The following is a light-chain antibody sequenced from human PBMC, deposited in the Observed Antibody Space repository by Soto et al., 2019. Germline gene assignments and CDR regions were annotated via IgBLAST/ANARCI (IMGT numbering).Light chain of an antibody. CDR3: QQYSSYSG. CDR2: DVS. J-gene: IGKJ1*01. CDR1: QSISTW. V-gene: IGKV1-5*01. Sequence: DIQMTQSPSTLSASVVDRVTITCRASQSISTWLAWYQQKPGKAPKLLIYDVSTLESGVPSRFSGSGSETEFTLTISSLQPDDFATYYCQQYSSYSGFGQGTKVDIK.